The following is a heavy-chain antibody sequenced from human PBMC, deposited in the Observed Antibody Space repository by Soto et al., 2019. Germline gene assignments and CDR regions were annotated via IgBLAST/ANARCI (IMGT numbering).Heavy chain of an antibody. CDR3: ASADSSIAAREPEYGMDV. CDR1: GYTFTSYG. D-gene: IGHD6-6*01. Sequence: ASVKVSCKASGYTFTSYGISWVRQAPGLGLEWMGWISAYNGNTNYAQKLQGRVTMTTDTSTSTAYMELRSLRSDDTAVYYCASADSSIAAREPEYGMDVWGQGTTVTVSS. J-gene: IGHJ6*02. V-gene: IGHV1-18*04. CDR2: ISAYNGNT.